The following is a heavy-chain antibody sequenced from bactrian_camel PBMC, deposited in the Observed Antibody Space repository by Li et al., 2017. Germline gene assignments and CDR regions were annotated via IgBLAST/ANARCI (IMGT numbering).Heavy chain of an antibody. CDR1: ASAASSDC. D-gene: IGHD4*01. CDR3: AAADAAGDCGSMSEYGY. V-gene: IGHV3S42*01. J-gene: IGHJ4*01. Sequence: VQLVESGGGSVQAGGSLRLSCVASASAASSDCMGWFRLAPGEEREEVAYIDSDGVTSYADSVKGRFTISEDKATNTRYLQMNSLKPEDTAMYYCAAADAAGDCGSMSEYGYWGQGTQVTVS. CDR2: IDSDGVT.